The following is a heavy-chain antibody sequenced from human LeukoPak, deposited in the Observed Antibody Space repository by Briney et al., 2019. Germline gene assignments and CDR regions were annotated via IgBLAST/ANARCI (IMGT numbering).Heavy chain of an antibody. CDR3: ARHDSSGYYRFDY. J-gene: IGHJ4*02. V-gene: IGHV4-34*01. CDR1: GGSFSGYY. Sequence: PSETLSLTCAVYGGSFSGYYWSWIRQPPGKGLEGIGEINHSGSTNYNPSLKSRVTISVGTSKNQFSLKLSSVTAADTAVYYCARHDSSGYYRFDYWDQGTLVTVSS. D-gene: IGHD3-22*01. CDR2: INHSGST.